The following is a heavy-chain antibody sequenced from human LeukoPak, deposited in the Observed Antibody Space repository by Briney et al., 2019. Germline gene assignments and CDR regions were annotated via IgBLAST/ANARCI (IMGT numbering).Heavy chain of an antibody. V-gene: IGHV1-2*02. CDR2: INPNSGGT. Sequence: DSAKVSCKASRYTFTSYDINWVRQATGQGLEWMGWINPNSGGTNYAQKFQGRVTMTRDTSISTAYMELSRLRSDDTAVYYCARDHKLVFDYWGQGTLVTVSS. D-gene: IGHD6-13*01. J-gene: IGHJ4*02. CDR1: RYTFTSYD. CDR3: ARDHKLVFDY.